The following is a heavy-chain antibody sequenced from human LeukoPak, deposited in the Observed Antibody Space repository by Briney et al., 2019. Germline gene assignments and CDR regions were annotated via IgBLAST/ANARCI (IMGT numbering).Heavy chain of an antibody. J-gene: IGHJ4*02. V-gene: IGHV4-59*08. D-gene: IGHD6-13*01. CDR3: AKRGYSSSWNY. CDR1: GLSISSYC. CDR2: IYYSGST. Sequence: SETLSLTGTVSGLSISSYCWSCIRQPPGKGLEWIGHIYYSGSTNYNPSLKSRVTISVDTSKNQISLRLNSVTAADTAVYYCAKRGYSSSWNYWGQGTLVTVSS.